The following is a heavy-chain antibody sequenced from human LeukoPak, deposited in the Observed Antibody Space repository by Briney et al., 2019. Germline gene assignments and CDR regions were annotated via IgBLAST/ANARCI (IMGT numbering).Heavy chain of an antibody. CDR1: GYSFTSYW. CDR2: IKQDGSEK. D-gene: IGHD4-11*01. CDR3: ARGYGNYGY. V-gene: IGHV3-7*02. J-gene: IGHJ4*02. Sequence: PGESLKISCKGSGYSFTSYWIGWARQMPGKGLEWMANIKQDGSEKYYVDSVKGRFTISRDNAKNSLYLQMNSLRAEDTAVYYCARGYGNYGYWGQGTLVTVSS.